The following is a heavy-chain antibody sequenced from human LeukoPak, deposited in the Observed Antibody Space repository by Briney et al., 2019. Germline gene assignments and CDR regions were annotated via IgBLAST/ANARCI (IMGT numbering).Heavy chain of an antibody. Sequence: GGSLRLSCITCGVTLSDHHMVWVGQAAGRGVEWVGRSRTKAKSYTTKSAASVKSSFTISRDYSKHSLHLQMNSLKIEDTAVYYCARDGGKRDNSAFDVWGQGTVVTVSS. CDR3: ARDGGKRDNSAFDV. J-gene: IGHJ3*01. D-gene: IGHD3-16*01. CDR2: SRTKAKSYTT. CDR1: GVTLSDHH. V-gene: IGHV3-72*01.